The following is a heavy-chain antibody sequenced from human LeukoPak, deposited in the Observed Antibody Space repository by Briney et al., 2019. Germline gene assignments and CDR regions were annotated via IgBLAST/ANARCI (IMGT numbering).Heavy chain of an antibody. Sequence: SETLSLTCSLSGDSISHNSYYWGWIRQSPGKGLEWIGSIYHSGSTYYNPSLKSRVTISVDTSKNQFSLKLSSVTAADTAVYYCAGETRGSYSLVDYWGQGPLVTVPS. CDR3: AGETRGSYSLVDY. CDR1: GDSISHNSYY. CDR2: IYHSGST. D-gene: IGHD1-26*01. J-gene: IGHJ4*02. V-gene: IGHV4-39*07.